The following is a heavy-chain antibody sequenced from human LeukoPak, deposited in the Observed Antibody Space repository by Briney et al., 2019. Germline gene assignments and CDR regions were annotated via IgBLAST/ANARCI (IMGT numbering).Heavy chain of an antibody. Sequence: GGSLRLSCAASGFTFSSYGMHWVRQAPGKGLEWVAVISYDGSNKYYADSVKGRFTISRDNSKNTLYLQMNSLRAEDTAVYYCAKDSIRDCSGGSCYSEGYYHYGMDVWGQGTTVTVSS. CDR3: AKDSIRDCSGGSCYSEGYYHYGMDV. V-gene: IGHV3-30*18. CDR2: ISYDGSNK. D-gene: IGHD2-15*01. CDR1: GFTFSSYG. J-gene: IGHJ6*02.